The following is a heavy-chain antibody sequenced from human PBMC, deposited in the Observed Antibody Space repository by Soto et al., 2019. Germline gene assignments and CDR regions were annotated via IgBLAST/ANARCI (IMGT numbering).Heavy chain of an antibody. D-gene: IGHD1-26*01. Sequence: QLQLQESGPGLVKPSETLSLTCTVSGGSISSSSYYWGWIRQPPGKGLEWIGGIYYSGSTYYNPSLKSRVTISVDTSKNQFSLKLSSVTAADTAVYYCRVGWDPISGSYGGKNWFDPWGQGTLVTVSS. CDR3: RVGWDPISGSYGGKNWFDP. CDR1: GGSISSSSYY. V-gene: IGHV4-39*01. CDR2: IYYSGST. J-gene: IGHJ5*02.